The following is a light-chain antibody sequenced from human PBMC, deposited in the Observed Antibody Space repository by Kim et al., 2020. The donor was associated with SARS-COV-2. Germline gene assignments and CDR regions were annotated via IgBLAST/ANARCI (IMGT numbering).Light chain of an antibody. CDR3: QQRHAWPVT. Sequence: ETVLTQSPATLFLSPGDRATLSCRASQSVTSNLAWYQQKPGQAPRIFIYDTSNRAGGVPARFSGSGSGTDFTLTISSPEPEDFAVYYCQQRHAWPVTFGQGTRLEIK. CDR1: QSVTSN. J-gene: IGKJ5*01. CDR2: DTS. V-gene: IGKV3-11*01.